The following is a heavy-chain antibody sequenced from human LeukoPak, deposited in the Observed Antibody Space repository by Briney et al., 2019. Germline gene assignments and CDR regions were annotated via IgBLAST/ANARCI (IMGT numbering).Heavy chain of an antibody. D-gene: IGHD6-13*01. CDR2: ISYDGSNK. V-gene: IGHV3-30*18. CDR3: AKDNVAAAGRYFDY. J-gene: IGHJ4*02. CDR1: GFTFSNYG. Sequence: LPGRSLRLSCAASGFTFSNYGMHWVRQAPGKGLEWVALISYDGSNKYFADSVKGRFPISRDNSKNTLYLQMHSLRAEDTAVYYCAKDNVAAAGRYFDYWGQGTLVTVSS.